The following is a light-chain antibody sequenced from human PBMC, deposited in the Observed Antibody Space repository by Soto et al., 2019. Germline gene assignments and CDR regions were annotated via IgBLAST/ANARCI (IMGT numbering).Light chain of an antibody. J-gene: IGKJ4*01. CDR1: QGITSW. CDR3: QQAASFPLI. Sequence: DLQMTQSPSSVSAFVGDRVTITCRASQGITSWLAWYQQKPGKAPELLVYAASRLQSGVPSRFSGSGSGTDFTLTISSLQPEDSATYYCQQAASFPLIFGGGTKLEIK. CDR2: AAS. V-gene: IGKV1-12*01.